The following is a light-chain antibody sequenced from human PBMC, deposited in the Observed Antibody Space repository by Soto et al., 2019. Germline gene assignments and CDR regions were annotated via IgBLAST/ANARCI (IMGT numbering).Light chain of an antibody. Sequence: QSVLTQPPSVSGAPRQSVTISCSGSSSNIRNNAVNWYQQFPGKAPKLLIYYDDLRPSGVSARFCGSKSGTSASLAISGLQSEDEADYYCATGDDSLNGQVFGGGTKLTVL. CDR2: YDD. J-gene: IGLJ2*01. V-gene: IGLV1-36*01. CDR3: ATGDDSLNGQV. CDR1: SSNIRNNA.